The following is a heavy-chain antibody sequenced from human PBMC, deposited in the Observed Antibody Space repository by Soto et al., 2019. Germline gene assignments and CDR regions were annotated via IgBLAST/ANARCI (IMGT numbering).Heavy chain of an antibody. V-gene: IGHV3-23*01. D-gene: IGHD2-2*01. CDR3: ATDIVVVPAASDVLRYFDLFSKGFYFDY. J-gene: IGHJ4*02. Sequence: VGSLRLSCAASGCTFSSYAMSWVRQAPGKGLEWVSAISGSVGSTYYADSVKGRFTISRDNSKNTLYLQMNSLRAEDTAVYYCATDIVVVPAASDVLRYFDLFSKGFYFDYWGQGTLVTVSS. CDR1: GCTFSSYA. CDR2: ISGSVGST.